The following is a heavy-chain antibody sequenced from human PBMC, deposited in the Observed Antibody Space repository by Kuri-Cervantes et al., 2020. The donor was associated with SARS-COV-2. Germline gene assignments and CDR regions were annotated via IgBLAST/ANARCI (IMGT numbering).Heavy chain of an antibody. Sequence: GSLRLSCTVSGGSISSYYWSWIRQPPGKGLEWIGSIYYSGSTYYNPSLKSRVTISVDTSKNQFSLKLSSVTAADTAVYYCARVRAKVGGNVDYWGQGTLVTVSS. CDR1: GGSISSYY. CDR3: ARVRAKVGGNVDY. J-gene: IGHJ4*02. D-gene: IGHD4-23*01. V-gene: IGHV4-59*12. CDR2: IYYSGST.